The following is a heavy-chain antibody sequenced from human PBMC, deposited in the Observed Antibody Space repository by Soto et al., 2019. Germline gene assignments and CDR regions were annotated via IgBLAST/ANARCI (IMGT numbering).Heavy chain of an antibody. Sequence: SETLSLTCTVSGGSISSYYWSWIRQPPGKGLEWIGYIYYSGSTYYNPSLKSRVTISVDRSKNQFSLKLSSVTAADTAVYYCARLPYGDYDYWFDPWGQGTLVTVSS. CDR2: IYYSGST. V-gene: IGHV4-59*12. J-gene: IGHJ5*02. D-gene: IGHD4-17*01. CDR3: ARLPYGDYDYWFDP. CDR1: GGSISSYY.